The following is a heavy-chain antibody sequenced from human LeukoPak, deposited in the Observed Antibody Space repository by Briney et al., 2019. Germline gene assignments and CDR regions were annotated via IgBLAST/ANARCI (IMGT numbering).Heavy chain of an antibody. J-gene: IGHJ4*02. V-gene: IGHV3-21*01. CDR1: GFTFSSYS. Sequence: PGGSLTLSCAASGFTFSSYSMNWVRQAPGEGLEWVSSISSSSYIYYADSVKGRFTISRDNAKNSLYLQMNSLRAEDTAVYYCARGGRYYDSSGPPASGYWGQGTLVTVSS. CDR3: ARGGRYYDSSGPPASGY. CDR2: ISSSSYI. D-gene: IGHD3-22*01.